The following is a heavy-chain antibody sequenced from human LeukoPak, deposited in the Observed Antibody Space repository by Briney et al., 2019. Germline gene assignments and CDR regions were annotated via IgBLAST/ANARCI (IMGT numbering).Heavy chain of an antibody. CDR1: GFTFSSYS. V-gene: IGHV3-48*01. J-gene: IGHJ3*02. CDR2: ISSSSSTI. Sequence: GGSLRLSCAASGFTFSSYSMNWVRQAPGKGLEWVSYISSSSSTIYYADSVKGRFTISRDNAKNSLYLQMNSLRAEDTAVYYCARDRALFYGDFDALDIWGQGTMVTVSS. D-gene: IGHD4-17*01. CDR3: ARDRALFYGDFDALDI.